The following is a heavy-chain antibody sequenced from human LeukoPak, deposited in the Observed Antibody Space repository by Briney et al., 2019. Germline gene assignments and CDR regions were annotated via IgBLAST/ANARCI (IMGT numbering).Heavy chain of an antibody. J-gene: IGHJ1*01. CDR3: SGSSGWYGKAEYFQH. CDR1: GFTFSSYA. CDR2: ISYDGSNK. D-gene: IGHD6-19*01. V-gene: IGHV3-30*04. Sequence: GGSLRLSCAASGFTFSSYAMHWVRQAPGKGLEWVAVISYDGSNKYYADSVKGRFTISRDNSKNTLYLQMNSLRAEDTAVYYCSGSSGWYGKAEYFQHWGQGTLVTVSS.